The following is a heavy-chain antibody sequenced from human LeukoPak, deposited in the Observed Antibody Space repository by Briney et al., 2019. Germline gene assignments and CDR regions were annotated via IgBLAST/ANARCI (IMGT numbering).Heavy chain of an antibody. CDR1: GYTLTNYE. D-gene: IGHD1-26*01. V-gene: IGHV1-8*03. CDR3: AREVGPSWFDP. CDR2: MNPSSGDT. Sequence: ASVKVSCKASGYTLTNYEINWVRQATGQGLEWMGWMNPSSGDTGYAQKFQGRVTITRDTSISTAYMELRSLRSEDTAVYYCAREVGPSWFDPWGQGTLVTVSS. J-gene: IGHJ5*02.